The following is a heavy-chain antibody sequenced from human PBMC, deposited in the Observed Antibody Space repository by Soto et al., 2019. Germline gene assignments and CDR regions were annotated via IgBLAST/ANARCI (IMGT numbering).Heavy chain of an antibody. J-gene: IGHJ2*01. Sequence: ASVKVSCKASGYTFTTYDISWVRQAPGQGLEWMGWISPYNGNTNYAQKFQDRVTMTTDTSTSTAYMEVRSLRSDDTAVYYCARIRTTDWYYDLWSGGTLVAVS. CDR1: GYTFTTYD. D-gene: IGHD1-7*01. CDR2: ISPYNGNT. CDR3: ARIRTTDWYYDL. V-gene: IGHV1-18*01.